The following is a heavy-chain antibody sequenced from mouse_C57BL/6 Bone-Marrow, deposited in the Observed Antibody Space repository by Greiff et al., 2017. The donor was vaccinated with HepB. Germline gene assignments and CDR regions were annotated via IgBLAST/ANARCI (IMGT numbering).Heavy chain of an antibody. CDR1: GYTFTGYW. J-gene: IGHJ4*01. V-gene: IGHV1-9*01. CDR2: ILPGSGST. Sequence: QVQLQQSGAELMKPGASVKLSCKATGYTFTGYWIEWVKQRPGHGLEWIGEILPGSGSTNYNEKFKGKATFTADTSSNTAYMQLSSLTTEDSAIYYCASGDYYGSSPYYAMDYWGQGTSATVSS. D-gene: IGHD1-1*01. CDR3: ASGDYYGSSPYYAMDY.